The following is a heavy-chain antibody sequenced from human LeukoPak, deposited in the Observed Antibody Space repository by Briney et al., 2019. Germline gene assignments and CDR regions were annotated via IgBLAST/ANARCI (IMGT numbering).Heavy chain of an antibody. CDR3: ARSMIVEGRSYFDY. V-gene: IGHV1-2*02. J-gene: IGHJ4*02. CDR1: GYGFTGYY. CDR2: MNPKSGVT. Sequence: ASVIGSCKASGYGFTGYYMHWVRQAPGQGLEWMGWMNPKSGVTNYIEKFQGRVTMTRDTSISTAYMELRSLRSEDTALYYCARSMIVEGRSYFDYWGQGTLVTVSS. D-gene: IGHD3-22*01.